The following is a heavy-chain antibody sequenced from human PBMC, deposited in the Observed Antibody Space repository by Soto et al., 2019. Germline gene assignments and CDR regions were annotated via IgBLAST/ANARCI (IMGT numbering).Heavy chain of an antibody. Sequence: QVQLVQSGAEVKKPGASVKVSCKASGYTFTSYGISWVRQAPGQGLEWMGWISAYNGNTNYVQKLQGRVTMTTDTSTSTAYMELRSLRSDDTAVYYCATYGDQTKYYYYGMDVWGQGTTVTVSS. D-gene: IGHD4-17*01. CDR1: GYTFTSYG. J-gene: IGHJ6*02. CDR2: ISAYNGNT. V-gene: IGHV1-18*01. CDR3: ATYGDQTKYYYYGMDV.